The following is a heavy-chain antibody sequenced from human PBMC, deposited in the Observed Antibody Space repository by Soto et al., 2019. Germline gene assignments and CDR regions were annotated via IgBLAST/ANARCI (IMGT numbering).Heavy chain of an antibody. CDR2: IYDSGST. Sequence: SETLSLTCTVSGGSISSGDYYWSWIRQPPGKGLEWIGNIYDSGSTSYNPSLKSRVTISVDTSKNQVSLKLSSVTAADTAVYYCARGYGRNFDYWGQGTLVTVSS. CDR1: GGSISSGDYY. V-gene: IGHV4-39*01. J-gene: IGHJ4*02. D-gene: IGHD5-18*01. CDR3: ARGYGRNFDY.